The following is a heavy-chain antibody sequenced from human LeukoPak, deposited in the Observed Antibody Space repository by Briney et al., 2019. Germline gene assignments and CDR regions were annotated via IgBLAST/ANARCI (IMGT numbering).Heavy chain of an antibody. J-gene: IGHJ1*01. CDR3: VADSGYWRTEH. CDR1: DDSISSNSYF. V-gene: IGHV4-61*05. CDR2: IYYSGST. D-gene: IGHD3-22*01. Sequence: SETLSLTCTVSDDSISSNSYFWGWIRQPPGKGLEWIGYIYYSGSTSYNPSLKSRVTISVDTSKNQISLKVRSVTAADTAVYYCVADSGYWRTEHWGQGTLVTVSS.